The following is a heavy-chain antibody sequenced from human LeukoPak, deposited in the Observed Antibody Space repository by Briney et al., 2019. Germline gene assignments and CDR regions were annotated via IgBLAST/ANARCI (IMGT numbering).Heavy chain of an antibody. J-gene: IGHJ4*02. D-gene: IGHD3-22*01. Sequence: AGGSLRLSCAASGFTFSGSAMHWVRQASGKGLEWVGRIRSKANSYATAYAASVKGRFTISRDDSKNTAYLQMNSLKTEDTAVYCCTRHGLYYDSSGYGYYFDYWGQGTLVTVSS. CDR1: GFTFSGSA. CDR3: TRHGLYYDSSGYGYYFDY. V-gene: IGHV3-73*01. CDR2: IRSKANSYAT.